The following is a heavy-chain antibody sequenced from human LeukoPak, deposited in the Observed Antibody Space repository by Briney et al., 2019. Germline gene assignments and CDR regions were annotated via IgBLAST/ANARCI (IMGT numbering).Heavy chain of an antibody. J-gene: IGHJ4*02. CDR2: IFHSGST. D-gene: IGHD3-10*01. CDR1: GGSISTYY. Sequence: SETLSLTCTVSGGSISTYYRSWIRQPPEKGLEWVGYIFHSGSTNYNPSLKSRVPISVDTSKNQFSLKLSSVTAADTAAYYCARSAGSGSYYPFDYWGQGTLVTVSS. CDR3: ARSAGSGSYYPFDY. V-gene: IGHV4-59*08.